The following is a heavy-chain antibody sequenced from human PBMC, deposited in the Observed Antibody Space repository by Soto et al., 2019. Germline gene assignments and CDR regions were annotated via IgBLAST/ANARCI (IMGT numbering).Heavy chain of an antibody. J-gene: IGHJ6*03. CDR3: ARTAVAGYYYYYYMDV. V-gene: IGHV1-8*01. Sequence: ASVKVSCKASGYTLTSYDINWVRQATGQGLEWIGWINHKSGNTGYAQKFQGRVTLTRNTSISTAYMELSSLRSEDTALFYCARTAVAGYYYYYYMDVWGKGTTVTVSS. CDR2: INHKSGNT. CDR1: GYTLTSYD. D-gene: IGHD6-19*01.